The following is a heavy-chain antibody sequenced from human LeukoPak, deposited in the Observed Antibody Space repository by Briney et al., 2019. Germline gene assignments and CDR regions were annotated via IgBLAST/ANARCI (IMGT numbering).Heavy chain of an antibody. D-gene: IGHD3-22*01. CDR3: ASMYDSGGNRTKYYFDY. V-gene: IGHV3-30-3*01. J-gene: IGHJ4*02. CDR1: GFTFSSYA. Sequence: PGGSLRLSCAASGFTFSSYAMHWVRQAPGKGLEWVAVISYDGSNKYYADSVKGRFTISRDNSKNTLYLQMNSLIAEDTAVYYCASMYDSGGNRTKYYFDYWGQGTLVTVSS. CDR2: ISYDGSNK.